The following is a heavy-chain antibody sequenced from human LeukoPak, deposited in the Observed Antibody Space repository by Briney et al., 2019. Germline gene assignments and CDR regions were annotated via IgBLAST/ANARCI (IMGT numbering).Heavy chain of an antibody. D-gene: IGHD4-17*01. Sequence: PSETLSLTCAVYGGSFSGYYWSWIRQPPGKGLEWIVEINHSGSTNYNPSLKSRVTISVDTSKNQFSLKLSSVTAADTAVYYCAMAVTTVTTDDAFDIWGQGTMVTVSS. V-gene: IGHV4-34*01. CDR3: AMAVTTVTTDDAFDI. J-gene: IGHJ3*02. CDR2: INHSGST. CDR1: GGSFSGYY.